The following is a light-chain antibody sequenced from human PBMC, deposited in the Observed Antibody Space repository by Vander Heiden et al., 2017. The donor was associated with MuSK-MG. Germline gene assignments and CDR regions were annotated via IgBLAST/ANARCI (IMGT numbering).Light chain of an antibody. J-gene: IGLJ2*01. CDR1: TAAGTSGQS. CDR3: LLSYSGARFVV. CDR2: DTS. Sequence: QPEVTQEPPLTVAAGGTVTVTCGSSTAAGTSGQSPYWFQQKPGHAPRILIYDTSNKHSWIPARFSGSLLGGKAALTLSGAQPEDEAEYYCLLSYSGARFVVFGGGTKLTVL. V-gene: IGLV7-46*01.